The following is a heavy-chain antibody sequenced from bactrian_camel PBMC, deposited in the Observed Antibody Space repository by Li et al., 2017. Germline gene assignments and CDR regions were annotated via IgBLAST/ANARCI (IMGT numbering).Heavy chain of an antibody. Sequence: DVQLVESGGGLVQPGGSLRLSCAASGFTFSRYGLNWVRQAPGKGLEWVSGISAGAMTTYSDSVKGRFTISRDNAKNALYLQLNSLRTEDTAIYYCAAPVSTTWVRGVALNYWGQGTQVTVS. J-gene: IGHJ4*01. V-gene: IGHV3S42*01. CDR3: AAPVSTTWVRGVALNY. CDR2: ISAGAMT. CDR1: GFTFSRYG. D-gene: IGHD5*01.